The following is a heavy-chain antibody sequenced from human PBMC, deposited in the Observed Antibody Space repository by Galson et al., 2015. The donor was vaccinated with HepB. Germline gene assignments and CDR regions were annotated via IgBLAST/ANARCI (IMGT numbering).Heavy chain of an antibody. Sequence: SVKVSCKASGYTFTSYAIHWVRQAPGQRLELMGWINAGNGKTKYSQKFQGRVTITRDTSASTAYMELSSLRSEDMAVYYCARAIWVANNYYLDYWGQGTLVTVSS. CDR3: ARAIWVANNYYLDY. CDR1: GYTFTSYA. CDR2: INAGNGKT. J-gene: IGHJ4*02. D-gene: IGHD5-12*01. V-gene: IGHV1-3*01.